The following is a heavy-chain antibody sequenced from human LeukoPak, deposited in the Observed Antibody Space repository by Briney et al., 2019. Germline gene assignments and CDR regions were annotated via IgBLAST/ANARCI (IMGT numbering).Heavy chain of an antibody. CDR2: IIPIFGTA. V-gene: IGHV1-69*13. D-gene: IGHD1-26*01. CDR1: GYTFTSYG. CDR3: ARDSGSYSFDY. J-gene: IGHJ4*02. Sequence: GASVKVSCKASGYTFTSYGISWVRQAPGQGLEWMGGIIPIFGTANYAQKFQGRVTITADESTSTAYMELSSLRSEDTAVYYCARDSGSYSFDYWGQGTLVTVSS.